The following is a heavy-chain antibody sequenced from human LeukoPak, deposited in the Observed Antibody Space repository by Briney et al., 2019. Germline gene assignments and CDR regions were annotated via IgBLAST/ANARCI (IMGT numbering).Heavy chain of an antibody. Sequence: PGGSLRLSCAASGFTFSNYAMSWVRQAPGKGLEWVSVISGSGGSTYYADSVKGRFTISRDNSKNTLYLQMSSLRAEDTAVYYCAREIGDFDYWGQGTLVTVSS. CDR1: GFTFSNYA. CDR2: ISGSGGST. CDR3: AREIGDFDY. V-gene: IGHV3-23*01. J-gene: IGHJ4*02. D-gene: IGHD1-26*01.